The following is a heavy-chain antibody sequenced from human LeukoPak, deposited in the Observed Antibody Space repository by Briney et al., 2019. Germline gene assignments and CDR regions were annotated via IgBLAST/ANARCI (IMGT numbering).Heavy chain of an antibody. V-gene: IGHV1-8*01. J-gene: IGHJ5*02. CDR2: MSPNSGNT. Sequence: ASVKVSCKASGYTFTSYDINWVRQATGQGLEWMGWMSPNSGNTGYAQKFQGRVTMTRNTSISTAYMELSSLRSEDTAVYYCARPVGGYDFWSGYYKENWFDPWGQGTLVTVSS. CDR3: ARPVGGYDFWSGYYKENWFDP. D-gene: IGHD3-3*01. CDR1: GYTFTSYD.